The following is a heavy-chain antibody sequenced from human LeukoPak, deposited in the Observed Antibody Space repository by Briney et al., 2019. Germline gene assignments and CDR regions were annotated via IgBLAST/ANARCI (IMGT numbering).Heavy chain of an antibody. CDR1: GYTLTELS. CDR3: ATDLALRFLETKRYYYYYGMDV. CDR2: FDPEDGET. V-gene: IGHV1-24*01. Sequence: ASVKVSCKVSGYTLTELSMHWVRQAPGKGLEWMGGFDPEDGETIYAQKFQGRVTMTEDTSTDTAYMELSSLRSEDTAVYYCATDLALRFLETKRYYYYYGMDVWGQGTTVTVSS. J-gene: IGHJ6*02. D-gene: IGHD3-3*01.